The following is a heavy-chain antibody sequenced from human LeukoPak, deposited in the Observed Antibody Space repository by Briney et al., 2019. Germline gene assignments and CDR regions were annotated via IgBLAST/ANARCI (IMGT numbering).Heavy chain of an antibody. CDR3: AKDINGYNSGGWFDP. J-gene: IGHJ5*02. CDR1: GFTFDDYA. V-gene: IGHV3-9*01. Sequence: PGGSLRLSCAASGFTFDDYAMHWVRQAPGKGLEWVSGISWNSGSIGYADSVKGRFTISRDNAKNSLYLQMNSLRAEDTALYYCAKDINGYNSGGWFDPWGQGTLVTVSS. D-gene: IGHD5-24*01. CDR2: ISWNSGSI.